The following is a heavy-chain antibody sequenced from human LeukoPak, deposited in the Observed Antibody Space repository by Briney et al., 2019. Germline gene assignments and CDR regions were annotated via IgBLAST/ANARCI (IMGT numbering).Heavy chain of an antibody. Sequence: GASVKVSCKASGGTFSSYAISWVRQAPGQGLEWMGGIIPIFGTANYAQKIQGRVTITADESTSTAYMELSSLRSEDTAVYYCARGLNHNDRPTDAFDIWGQGTKVTVSS. CDR3: ARGLNHNDRPTDAFDI. D-gene: IGHD3-22*01. CDR2: IIPIFGTA. V-gene: IGHV1-69*13. CDR1: GGTFSSYA. J-gene: IGHJ3*02.